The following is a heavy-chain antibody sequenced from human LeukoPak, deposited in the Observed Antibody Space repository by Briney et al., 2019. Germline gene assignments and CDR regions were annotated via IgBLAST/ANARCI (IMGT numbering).Heavy chain of an antibody. V-gene: IGHV4-4*02. CDR2: IYHSGST. J-gene: IGHJ3*02. Sequence: SETLSLTCAVSGGSISSSKWWSWVRQPPGKGLEWIGEIYHSGSTNYNPSLKSRVTISVDKSKNQFSLKLSSVTAADTAVYYCARDRNWGKDAFDIWGQGTMVTVSS. CDR3: ARDRNWGKDAFDI. CDR1: GGSISSSKW. D-gene: IGHD7-27*01.